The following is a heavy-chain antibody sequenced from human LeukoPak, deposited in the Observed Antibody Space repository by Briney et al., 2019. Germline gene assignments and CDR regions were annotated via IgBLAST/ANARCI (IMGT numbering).Heavy chain of an antibody. CDR2: INPNNGGT. Sequence: GASVKVSCKASGFTFTAYSLHWVRQAPGQGLEWMGCINPNNGGTNYAQKFQGRVTMTRDTSISTAYMELSRLRSDDTAVYYCARDPAYYYYMDVWGKGTTVTVSS. V-gene: IGHV1-2*02. CDR1: GFTFTAYS. CDR3: ARDPAYYYYMDV. D-gene: IGHD2-2*01. J-gene: IGHJ6*03.